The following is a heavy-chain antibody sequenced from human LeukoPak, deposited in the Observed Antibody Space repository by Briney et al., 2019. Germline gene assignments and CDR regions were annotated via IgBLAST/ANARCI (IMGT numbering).Heavy chain of an antibody. V-gene: IGHV4-39*01. Sequence: SETLSLTCTVSGGSIISSDYHWGWVRRPPGKGLEWIGTISYSGNTDYNPSLRSRVTISVDTSNNQFSLRLGSVTAADTAVYHCARHCCSGPAKRVFDIWGQGTMVTVSS. CDR2: ISYSGNT. CDR3: ARHCCSGPAKRVFDI. D-gene: IGHD2-15*01. CDR1: GGSIISSDYH. J-gene: IGHJ3*02.